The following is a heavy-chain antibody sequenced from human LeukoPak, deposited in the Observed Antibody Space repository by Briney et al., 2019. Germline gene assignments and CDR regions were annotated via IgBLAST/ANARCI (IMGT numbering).Heavy chain of an antibody. V-gene: IGHV4-30-4*07. CDR3: ARDQGFRGWYDY. D-gene: IGHD6-19*01. CDR2: IYSSGNT. CDR1: GDSMSSGTYA. J-gene: IGHJ4*02. Sequence: SQTLSLTCNVSGDSMSSGTYAWSWVRQPPGKGLEWLAYIYSSGNTFYNPSLKTRLTVSIDTSKNHFSLKLSSVTAADTAVYYCARDQGFRGWYDYWGQGTLVTVSS.